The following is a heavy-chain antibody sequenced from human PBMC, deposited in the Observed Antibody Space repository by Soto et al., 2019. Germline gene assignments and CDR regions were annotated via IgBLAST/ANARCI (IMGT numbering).Heavy chain of an antibody. D-gene: IGHD2-15*01. V-gene: IGHV3-23*01. J-gene: IGHJ4*02. CDR2: ISGSGEKT. Sequence: GGSLRLSCAASGFTFRSYAMNRVRQAPGKGLEWVSSISGSGEKTFYADSVRGRFAISRDNSKNALFLQMNSLRAEDTAVYYCAMEGCSGGSCWPWGQGTLVTVSS. CDR3: AMEGCSGGSCWP. CDR1: GFTFRSYA.